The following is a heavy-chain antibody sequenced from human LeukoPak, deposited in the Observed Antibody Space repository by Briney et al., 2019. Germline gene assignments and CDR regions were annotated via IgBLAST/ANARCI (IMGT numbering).Heavy chain of an antibody. J-gene: IGHJ5*02. V-gene: IGHV3-48*03. Sequence: GGSLRLSCAASGFTFSNYDMNWVRQAPGKGLEWISYISSSGKIMHYADSVKGRFTISRDNAKNSLSLQMNSLRDEDTAVYYCARAAAVSGAFRDNWFDPWGQGTLVTVSS. CDR2: ISSSGKIM. CDR3: ARAAAVSGAFRDNWFDP. CDR1: GFTFSNYD. D-gene: IGHD6-13*01.